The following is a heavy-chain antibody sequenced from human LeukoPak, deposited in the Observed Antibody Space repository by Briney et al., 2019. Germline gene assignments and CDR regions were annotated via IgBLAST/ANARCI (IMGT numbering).Heavy chain of an antibody. CDR3: AGRWSFDY. D-gene: IGHD2-15*01. Sequence: PGGSLRLSCTASGFTLSSYNMHWVRQAPGKGLEWVAYINTRSSTIYYADSVKGRFSVSRDNAKNTLYLQMDSLRAEDTAVYYCAGRWSFDYWGQGTLVTVSS. CDR2: INTRSSTI. CDR1: GFTLSSYN. J-gene: IGHJ4*02. V-gene: IGHV3-48*04.